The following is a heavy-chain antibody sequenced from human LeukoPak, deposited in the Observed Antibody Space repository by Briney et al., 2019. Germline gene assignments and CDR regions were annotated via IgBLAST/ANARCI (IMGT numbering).Heavy chain of an antibody. CDR1: GGSISYFY. CDR3: ARGEALDI. J-gene: IGHJ3*02. CDR2: IYYTGGT. D-gene: IGHD3-10*01. V-gene: IGHV4-59*08. Sequence: PSETLSLTCAVSGGSISYFYWSWIRQPPGKGLEWIGYIYYTGGTNYNPSLNSRVTISVDTTTNQFSLKLSSVTAADTAVYYCARGEALDIWDQGTMVTVSS.